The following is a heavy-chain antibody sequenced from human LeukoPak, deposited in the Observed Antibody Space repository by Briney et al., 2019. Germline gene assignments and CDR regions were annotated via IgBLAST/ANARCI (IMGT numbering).Heavy chain of an antibody. Sequence: GASLRLSCAASGFTFSSYAMSWVRQAPGKGLEWVSAISGSGASTYYADSVKGRFTISRDNSKNTPYLQMNSLRAEDTAVYYCAKPYYYDSSGFHFDYWGQGTLVTVSS. CDR1: GFTFSSYA. CDR2: ISGSGAST. V-gene: IGHV3-23*01. J-gene: IGHJ4*02. CDR3: AKPYYYDSSGFHFDY. D-gene: IGHD3-22*01.